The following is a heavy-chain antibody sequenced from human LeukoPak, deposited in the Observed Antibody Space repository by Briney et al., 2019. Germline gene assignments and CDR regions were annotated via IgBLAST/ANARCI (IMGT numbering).Heavy chain of an antibody. CDR1: GGSFSGYN. Sequence: SETLSLTCAVYGGSFSGYNWSWIRQPPGKGLEWIAEINHSGSTNYNPSLKSRVTISVDTSKNQFSLKLSCVTAAVTAVYYCARWEFTYYYDSSGPAGYWGQGTLVTVSS. D-gene: IGHD3-22*01. CDR2: INHSGST. V-gene: IGHV4-34*01. J-gene: IGHJ4*02. CDR3: ARWEFTYYYDSSGPAGY.